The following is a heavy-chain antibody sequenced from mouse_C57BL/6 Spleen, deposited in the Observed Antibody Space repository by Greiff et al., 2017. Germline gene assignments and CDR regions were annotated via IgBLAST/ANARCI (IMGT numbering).Heavy chain of an antibody. CDR2: IYPGDGDT. CDR3: ARETRFYFDY. V-gene: IGHV1-82*01. J-gene: IGHJ2*01. Sequence: VQLQESGPELVKPGASVKISCKASGYAFSSSWMNWVKQRPGKGLEWIGRIYPGDGDTNYNGKFKGKATLTADKSSSTAYMQLSSLTSEDSAVYFCARETRFYFDYWGQGTTLTVSS. CDR1: GYAFSSSW.